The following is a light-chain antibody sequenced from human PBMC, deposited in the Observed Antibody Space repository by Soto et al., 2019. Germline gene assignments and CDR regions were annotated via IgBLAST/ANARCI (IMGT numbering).Light chain of an antibody. Sequence: EIVLTQSPGTLSLSPGERATLSCRASQSVTNSYLAWYQQKPGQAPRLLIYGASSRATGIPDRFSGSGSGTDFTLTISRLEPEDFAVYYCQQYGSSPPLSLGGGTKVDIK. J-gene: IGKJ4*01. V-gene: IGKV3-20*01. CDR3: QQYGSSPPLS. CDR1: QSVTNSY. CDR2: GAS.